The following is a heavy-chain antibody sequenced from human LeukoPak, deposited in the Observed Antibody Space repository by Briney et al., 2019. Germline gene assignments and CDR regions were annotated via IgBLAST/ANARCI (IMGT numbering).Heavy chain of an antibody. CDR2: ISAYNGNT. J-gene: IGHJ4*02. CDR1: VYTFTSYG. D-gene: IGHD1-26*01. Sequence: ASVKVSCKASVYTFTSYGISWMRQAPGQGLEWRGWISAYNGNTNDAQKLQGRVTMTRDTSTSTVYMELGSLRSEDTAVYYCARGIVGAHFDYWGQGTLVTVSS. V-gene: IGHV1-18*01. CDR3: ARGIVGAHFDY.